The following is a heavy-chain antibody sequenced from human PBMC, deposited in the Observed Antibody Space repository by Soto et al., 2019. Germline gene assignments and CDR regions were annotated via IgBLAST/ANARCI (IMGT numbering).Heavy chain of an antibody. CDR2: ISYDGSNK. J-gene: IGHJ6*02. V-gene: IGHV3-30*18. Sequence: HPGGSLRLSCAASGFTFSSYGMHWVRQAPGKGLEWVAVISYDGSNKYYADSVKGRFTISRDNSKNTLYLQMNSLRAEDTAVYYCAKDGALVRGVILDYYYGMDVWGQGTTVTVSS. CDR1: GFTFSSYG. CDR3: AKDGALVRGVILDYYYGMDV. D-gene: IGHD3-10*01.